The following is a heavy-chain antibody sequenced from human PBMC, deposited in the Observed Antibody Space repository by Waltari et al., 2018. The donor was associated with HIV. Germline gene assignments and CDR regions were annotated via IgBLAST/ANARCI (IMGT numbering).Heavy chain of an antibody. V-gene: IGHV1-24*01. D-gene: IGHD3-10*01. J-gene: IGHJ6*02. CDR1: GHTLSELS. CDR2: FEPESDET. CDR3: ATDFSGMVRAYSYYSLDV. Sequence: QVQLVQSGAEVKKPGASVKVSCKVSGHTLSELSMHWVRQVPGKGLEWMGNFEPESDETIYAQNFQGRVTMTEDTSSDTAYMELSSLTSGDTAVYYCATDFSGMVRAYSYYSLDVWGQGTTVTVSS.